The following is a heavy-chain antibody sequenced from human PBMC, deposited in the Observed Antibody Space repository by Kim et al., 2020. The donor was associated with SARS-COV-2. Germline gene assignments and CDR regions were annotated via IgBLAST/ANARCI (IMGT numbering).Heavy chain of an antibody. D-gene: IGHD1-26*01. CDR1: GFTFGSYA. CDR3: AKGRELYYYGL. Sequence: GGSLRLSCAASGFTFGSYAMIWVRQAPGKGLEWVSIISGTGGATDYADPVKGRFIISRDNTKHTLYLQMNSLRAEDTAVYYCAKGRELYYYGL. J-gene: IGHJ6*01. V-gene: IGHV3-23*01. CDR2: ISGTGGAT.